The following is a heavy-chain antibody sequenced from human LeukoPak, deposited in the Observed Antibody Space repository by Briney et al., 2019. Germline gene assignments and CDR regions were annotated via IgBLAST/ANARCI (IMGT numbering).Heavy chain of an antibody. D-gene: IGHD6-13*01. CDR1: GFTFSSYW. V-gene: IGHV3-7*01. Sequence: GGSLRLSCAASGFTFSSYWMSWVRQAPGKGLEWVANIKQDGSEKYYVDSVKGRFIISRDNAKNSLYLQMNSLRAEDTAVYYCASASYSSSWYAKGFDYWGQGTLVTVSS. CDR2: IKQDGSEK. J-gene: IGHJ4*02. CDR3: ASASYSSSWYAKGFDY.